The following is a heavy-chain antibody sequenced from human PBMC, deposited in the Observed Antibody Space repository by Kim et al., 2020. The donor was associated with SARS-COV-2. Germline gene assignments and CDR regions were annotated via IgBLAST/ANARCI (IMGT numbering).Heavy chain of an antibody. J-gene: IGHJ2*01. CDR2: GNT. D-gene: IGHD6-6*01. CDR3: TKEKSRYFDF. Sequence: GNTKYADSVKVGFTISRDNRKNALYLEMNSLRTEDTALYYCTKEKSRYFDFWGRGTLVTVSS. V-gene: IGHV3-43*01.